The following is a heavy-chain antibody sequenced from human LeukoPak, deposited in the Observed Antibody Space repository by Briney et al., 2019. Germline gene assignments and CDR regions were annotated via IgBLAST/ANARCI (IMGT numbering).Heavy chain of an antibody. CDR2: ISAYNGNT. CDR1: GYTFTSYG. V-gene: IGHV1-18*01. J-gene: IGHJ4*02. D-gene: IGHD3-9*01. CDR3: ARAGGATLRYFDWLNVQTSGYFDY. Sequence: GASVKVSCKASGYTFTSYGISWVRQAPGQGLEWMGWISAYNGNTNYAQKLQGRVTMTTDTSTSTAYMELRSLRSDDTAVYYCARAGGATLRYFDWLNVQTSGYFDYWGQGTLVTVSS.